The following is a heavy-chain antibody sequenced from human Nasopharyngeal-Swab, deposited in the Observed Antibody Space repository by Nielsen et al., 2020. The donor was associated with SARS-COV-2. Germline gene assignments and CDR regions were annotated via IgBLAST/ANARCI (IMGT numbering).Heavy chain of an antibody. CDR2: IIPSFGTA. J-gene: IGHJ4*02. Sequence: WVRQAPGQGLEWMGGIIPSFGTANYAQKFQGRVTITADESTSTAYMELSSLRSEDTAVYYCARDQSSGWPLDYWGQGTLVTVSS. V-gene: IGHV1-69*01. CDR3: ARDQSSGWPLDY. D-gene: IGHD6-19*01.